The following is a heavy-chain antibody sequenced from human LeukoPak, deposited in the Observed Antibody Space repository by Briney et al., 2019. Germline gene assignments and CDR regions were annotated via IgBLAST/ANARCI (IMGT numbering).Heavy chain of an antibody. CDR2: IFYSGIN. CDR1: GGSIRSYY. CDR3: ARYPGLEGAGSKGAFDY. J-gene: IGHJ4*02. D-gene: IGHD3-10*01. Sequence: SETLSLTCTVSGGSIRSYYWSWVRQPPGKGLEWMGYIFYSGINNYNPSLKSRVTISVDMSKNQFSLKLRSVTAADTAVYYCARYPGLEGAGSKGAFDYWGQGTLVTVSS. V-gene: IGHV4-59*01.